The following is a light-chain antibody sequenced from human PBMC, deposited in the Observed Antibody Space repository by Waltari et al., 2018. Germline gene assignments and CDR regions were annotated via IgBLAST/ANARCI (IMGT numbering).Light chain of an antibody. CDR2: DTS. J-gene: IGKJ4*01. CDR3: QQYDISPLT. Sequence: EIVLTQSPGTLSLSPGERATLSCRASQTVRATYLAWYQQKPGQAPTPVIHDTSSRAPGIPDRFSGSGSGTDFSLTISSLEPEDFAVYYCQQYDISPLTFGGGTKVETK. V-gene: IGKV3-20*01. CDR1: QTVRATY.